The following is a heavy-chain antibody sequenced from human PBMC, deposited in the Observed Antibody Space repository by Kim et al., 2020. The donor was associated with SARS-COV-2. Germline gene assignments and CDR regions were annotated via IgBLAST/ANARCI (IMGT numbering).Heavy chain of an antibody. CDR3: ARLGIESGYEFDY. J-gene: IGHJ4*02. V-gene: IGHV5-10-1*01. D-gene: IGHD5-12*01. Sequence: YVPSVKGHCTISADNSISTAYRQGSSLKASDTAMYYCARLGIESGYEFDYWGQGTLVTVSS.